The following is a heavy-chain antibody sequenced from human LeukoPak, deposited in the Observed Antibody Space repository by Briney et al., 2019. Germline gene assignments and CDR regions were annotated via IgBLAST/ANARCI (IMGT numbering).Heavy chain of an antibody. CDR1: GFTFGGYW. CDR2: IKQDGSEK. J-gene: IGHJ6*03. D-gene: IGHD5-18*01. CDR3: ARSVDSAMAFYYYYMDV. V-gene: IGHV3-7*01. Sequence: GGSLRLSCAASGFTFGGYWMSWVRQAPGKGLEWVANIKQDGSEKYYVDSVKGRFTISRDNAKNSLYLQMNSLRAEDTAVYYCARSVDSAMAFYYYYMDVWGKGTTVTVSS.